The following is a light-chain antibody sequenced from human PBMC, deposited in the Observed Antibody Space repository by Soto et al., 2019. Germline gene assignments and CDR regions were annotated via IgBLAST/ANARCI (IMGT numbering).Light chain of an antibody. CDR2: GAS. CDR3: QQYNNWPLRR. CDR1: QTVSITY. J-gene: IGKJ1*01. Sequence: TQAPGTPSLSPGERATPSLRASQTVSITYLTWYQQKPGQAPRLLIFGASTRATDVPGRFSGSGSGTEFTLTISSLQSEDSAVCYCQQYNNWPLRRFGHGTKV. V-gene: IGKV3D-15*01.